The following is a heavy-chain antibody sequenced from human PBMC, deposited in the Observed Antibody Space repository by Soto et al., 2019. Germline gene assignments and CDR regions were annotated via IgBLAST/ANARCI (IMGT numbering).Heavy chain of an antibody. D-gene: IGHD4-17*01. CDR3: ARDYGDYYYYGMDV. V-gene: IGHV1-69*08. CDR2: IIPILGIA. J-gene: IGHJ6*02. CDR1: GGTFSSYT. Sequence: QVQLVQSGAEVKKPGSSVKVSCKASGGTFSSYTISWVRQAPGQGLKWMGRIIPILGIANYAQKFQGRVTITADKSTSTAYMELSSLRSEDTAVYYCARDYGDYYYYGMDVWGQGTTVTVSS.